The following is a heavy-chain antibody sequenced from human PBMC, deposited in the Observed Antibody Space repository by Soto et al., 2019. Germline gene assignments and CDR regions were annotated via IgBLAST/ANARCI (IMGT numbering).Heavy chain of an antibody. J-gene: IGHJ6*02. D-gene: IGHD6-13*01. CDR2: ISAYNGNT. V-gene: IGHV1-18*01. CDR1: GYTFTSYG. Sequence: ASVKVSCTASGYTFTSYGISWVRQAPGQGLEWMGWISAYNGNTNYAQKLQGRVTMTTDTSTSTAYMELRSLRSDDTAVYYCARETIAAAGTGYYYYGMDVWGQGTTVTVSS. CDR3: ARETIAAAGTGYYYYGMDV.